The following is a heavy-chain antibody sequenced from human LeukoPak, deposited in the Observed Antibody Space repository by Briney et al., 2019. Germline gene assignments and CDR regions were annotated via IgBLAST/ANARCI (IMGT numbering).Heavy chain of an antibody. Sequence: GGSLRLSCAASGFTFSTYAMSWVRQAPGKGVEWISIISSGGDTYYADSVKGRFTISRDNSKNTLDLQMSSLRAEDTAVYYCAKGVGGYYFDYWGQGTLVTVSS. CDR2: ISSGGDT. J-gene: IGHJ4*02. CDR1: GFTFSTYA. D-gene: IGHD2-15*01. CDR3: AKGVGGYYFDY. V-gene: IGHV3-23*01.